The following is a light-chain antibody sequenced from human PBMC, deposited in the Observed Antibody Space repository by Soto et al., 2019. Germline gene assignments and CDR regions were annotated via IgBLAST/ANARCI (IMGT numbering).Light chain of an antibody. J-gene: IGLJ1*01. V-gene: IGLV2-8*01. CDR1: SSDVGGYNY. Sequence: QSVLTQPPSASGSPGQSVTISCTGTSSDVGGYNYVSWYQQHPGKAPNLIIYEVRERPSGVPDRFSGSKSGNTASLTVSGLQAEDEADYYCRSYAGSDSFVFGPGTKVTVL. CDR2: EVR. CDR3: RSYAGSDSFV.